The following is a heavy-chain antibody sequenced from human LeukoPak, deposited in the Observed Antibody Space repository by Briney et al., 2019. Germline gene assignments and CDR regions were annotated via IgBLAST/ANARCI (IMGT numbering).Heavy chain of an antibody. J-gene: IGHJ4*02. CDR3: ARWQSLPNPAASNFDY. Sequence: SQTLSLTCTVSGGSISSGGYYWSWIRQHPGKGLEWIGYIYYSGSTYYNPSLKSRVTISVDTSKNQFSLKLSSVTAADTAVYYCARWQSLPNPAASNFDYWGQGTLVTVSS. CDR2: IYYSGST. D-gene: IGHD2-2*01. V-gene: IGHV4-31*03. CDR1: GGSISSGGYY.